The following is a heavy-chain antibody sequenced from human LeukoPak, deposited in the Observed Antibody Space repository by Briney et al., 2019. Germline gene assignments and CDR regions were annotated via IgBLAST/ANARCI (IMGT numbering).Heavy chain of an antibody. D-gene: IGHD1-26*01. V-gene: IGHV1-69*04. Sequence: SVKVSCKASGDTFSSYAISWVRQAPGQGLEWMGRIIPILGIANYAQKFQGRVTITADKSTSTAYMELRSLRSEDTAVYYCAGVSIGVGAAQFDDFDNWGQGTMVTVSS. J-gene: IGHJ3*02. CDR1: GDTFSSYA. CDR3: AGVSIGVGAAQFDDFDN. CDR2: IIPILGIA.